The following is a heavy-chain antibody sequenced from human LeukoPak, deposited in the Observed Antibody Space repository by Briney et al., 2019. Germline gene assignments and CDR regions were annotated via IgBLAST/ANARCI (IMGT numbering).Heavy chain of an antibody. V-gene: IGHV3-20*04. CDR1: GFSFDDYG. J-gene: IGHJ4*02. CDR3: ARDNYYATSGLGY. Sequence: GGSLRLSCVASGFSFDDYGMFWVRQTPGKGLEWVSGISWNSGNIGYADSVRGRFTVSRDNAKNSLYLQMNSLRAEDTAVYYCARDNYYATSGLGYWGQGTLVTVSS. D-gene: IGHD3-22*01. CDR2: ISWNSGNI.